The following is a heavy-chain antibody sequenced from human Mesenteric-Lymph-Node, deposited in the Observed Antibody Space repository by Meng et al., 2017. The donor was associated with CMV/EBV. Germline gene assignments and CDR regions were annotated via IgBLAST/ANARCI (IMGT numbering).Heavy chain of an antibody. J-gene: IGHJ4*02. CDR3: ASRLLLEQPT. Sequence: LSCVASGFTFSSFPMHWVRQAPGKGLESVSHISSSGDSTNYADSVKGRFTISRDNSMNTLYLQMSNLKIEDMAVYYCASRLLLEQPTWGQGTLVTVSS. CDR1: GFTFSSFP. CDR2: ISSSGDST. V-gene: IGHV3-64*02. D-gene: IGHD3-3*02.